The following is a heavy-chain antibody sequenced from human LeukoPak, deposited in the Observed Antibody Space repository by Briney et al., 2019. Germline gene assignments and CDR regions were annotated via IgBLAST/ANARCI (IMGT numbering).Heavy chain of an antibody. D-gene: IGHD3-10*01. J-gene: IGHJ4*02. CDR1: GYAFTGYY. V-gene: IGHV1-2*02. CDR3: ARLTSGLIEGSWFLDY. CDR2: INPNSGGT. Sequence: ASVKVSCKASGYAFTGYYMHWVRQAPGQGLERMGWINPNSGGTNYAQKFQGRVTMTRDTSISTAYMELSRLRSDDTAVYYCARLTSGLIEGSWFLDYWGQGTLVTVSS.